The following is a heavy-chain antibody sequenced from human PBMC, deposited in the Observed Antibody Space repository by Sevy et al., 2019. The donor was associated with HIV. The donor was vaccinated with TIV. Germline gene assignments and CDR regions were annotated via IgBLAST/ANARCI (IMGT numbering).Heavy chain of an antibody. D-gene: IGHD6-13*01. Sequence: GGSLRLSCAASGFSFSNYAMNWVRQAPGKGLEWVAFIRYDGSTKYYADSVKGRFTISRDNSKNMLYLQMNSLRPEDTALYSCAKHRDTLAAAAYLDHWGQGTLVTVSS. CDR1: GFSFSNYA. CDR2: IRYDGSTK. V-gene: IGHV3-30*02. J-gene: IGHJ4*02. CDR3: AKHRDTLAAAAYLDH.